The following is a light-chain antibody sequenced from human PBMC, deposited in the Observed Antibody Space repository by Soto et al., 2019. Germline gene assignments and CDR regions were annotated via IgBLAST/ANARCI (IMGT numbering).Light chain of an antibody. J-gene: IGLJ2*01. CDR1: NSNIGTNH. CDR2: GNN. CDR3: VAWDDSLNGHVV. Sequence: QSVLTQPPSASGTPGQRVAISCSGGNSNIGTNHVNWYQQLPGTAPKLLIYGNNQRPSWVPDRFSGSRSGTSASLAISGLQSEDEADYYCVAWDDSLNGHVVFGGGTKLTVL. V-gene: IGLV1-44*01.